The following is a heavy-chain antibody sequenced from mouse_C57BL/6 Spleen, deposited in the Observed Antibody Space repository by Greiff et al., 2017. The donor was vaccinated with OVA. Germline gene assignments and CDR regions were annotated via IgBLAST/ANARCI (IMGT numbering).Heavy chain of an antibody. CDR2: IDPSDSYT. CDR1: GYTFTSYW. D-gene: IGHD2-4*01. Sequence: VQLQQPGAELVRPGTSVKLSCKASGYTFTSYWMHWVKQRPGQGLEWIGVIDPSDSYTNYNQKFKGKATLTVDTSSSTAYMQLSSLTSEDSAVYYCARYDYFAYWGQGTLVTVSA. CDR3: ARYDYFAY. V-gene: IGHV1-59*01. J-gene: IGHJ3*01.